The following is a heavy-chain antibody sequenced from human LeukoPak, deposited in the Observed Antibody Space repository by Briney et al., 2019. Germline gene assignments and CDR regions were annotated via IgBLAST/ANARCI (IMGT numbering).Heavy chain of an antibody. V-gene: IGHV3-30*04. CDR3: ASGIGGSYYPFDY. Sequence: GRSLRLSCAASGFTFSSYAMHWVRQAPGKGLEWVAVISYDGSNKYYADSVKGRFTISRDNSKNTLYLQMNSLRAEDTAVYYCASGIGGSYYPFDYWGQGTLVTVSS. CDR2: ISYDGSNK. J-gene: IGHJ4*02. CDR1: GFTFSSYA. D-gene: IGHD1-26*01.